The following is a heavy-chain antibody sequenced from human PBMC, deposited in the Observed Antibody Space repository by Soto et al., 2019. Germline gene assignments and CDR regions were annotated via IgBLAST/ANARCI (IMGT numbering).Heavy chain of an antibody. J-gene: IGHJ4*02. CDR1: GDSFAGYW. V-gene: IGHV5-10-1*01. CDR3: ARQIYDSDTGPNFQYYFDS. CDR2: IDPSDTQT. D-gene: IGHD3-22*01. Sequence: GESLKISCKGAGDSFAGYWITWVRQKPGKGLEWMGRIDPSDTQTYYSPSFRGHVTISVTKSNTTVFLQWSSLRASDTAMYYCARQIYDSDTGPNFQYYFDSWGQGTPVTVS.